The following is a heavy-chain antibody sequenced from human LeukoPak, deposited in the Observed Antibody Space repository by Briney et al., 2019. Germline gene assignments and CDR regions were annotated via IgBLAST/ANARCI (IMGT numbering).Heavy chain of an antibody. Sequence: SQTLSLTCTVSGGSISSYYWSWIRQPPGKGLEWVGYIYYSGSPNYNPSLKSRVTVSVDTSKNQFSLKLTSVTAADTAVYYCARLATTVVAPADYWGQGTLVTVSS. V-gene: IGHV4-59*08. J-gene: IGHJ4*02. CDR3: ARLATTVVAPADY. CDR2: IYYSGSP. CDR1: GGSISSYY. D-gene: IGHD4-23*01.